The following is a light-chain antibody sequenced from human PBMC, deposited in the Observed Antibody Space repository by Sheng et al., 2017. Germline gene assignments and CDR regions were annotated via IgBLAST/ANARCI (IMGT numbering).Light chain of an antibody. J-gene: IGKJ1*01. CDR2: DAS. V-gene: IGKV3-15*01. Sequence: EVVMTQSPATLSVSPGERATLSCRASQGVSSNLAWYQQKPGQAPRLLIYDASTRADLVSLRQVQWHWVWDESSLSPSPACSLRILSVYYCQQYNNWPRTFGQGTRVEV. CDR3: QQYNNWPRT. CDR1: QGVSSN.